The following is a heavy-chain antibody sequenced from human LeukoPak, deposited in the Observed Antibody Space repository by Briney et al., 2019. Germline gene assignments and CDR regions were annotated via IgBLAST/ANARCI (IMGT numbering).Heavy chain of an antibody. CDR3: ARELRTSLDY. V-gene: IGHV3-7*01. D-gene: IGHD1-14*01. CDR2: IKQDGSEK. J-gene: IGHJ4*02. CDR1: GFTFSSYW. Sequence: GGSLRLSCAAPGFTFSSYWMSWVRQAPGKGLEWVANIKQDGSEKYYVDSVKGRFTVSRDNAKKSLYLQMYSLRAEDTAVYYCARELRTSLDYWGQGTLVTVSS.